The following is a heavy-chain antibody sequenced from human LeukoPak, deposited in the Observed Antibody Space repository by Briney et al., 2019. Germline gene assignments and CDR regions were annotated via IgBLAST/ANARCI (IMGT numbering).Heavy chain of an antibody. V-gene: IGHV3-23*01. CDR1: GFTFDDYA. CDR3: AKDKVETGAANWETRSYWYFDL. D-gene: IGHD7-27*01. CDR2: ISGSGGST. Sequence: GGSLRLSCAASGFTFDDYAMHWVRQAPGKGLEWVSAISGSGGSTYYADSVKGRFTISRDNSKNTLYLQMNSLGAEDTAVYYCAKDKVETGAANWETRSYWYFDLWGRGTLVTVSS. J-gene: IGHJ2*01.